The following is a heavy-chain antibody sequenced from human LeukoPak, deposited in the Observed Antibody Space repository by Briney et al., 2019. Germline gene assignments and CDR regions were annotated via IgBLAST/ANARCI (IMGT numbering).Heavy chain of an antibody. V-gene: IGHV4-39*01. D-gene: IGHD3-22*01. J-gene: IGHJ4*02. Sequence: SETLSLTCTVSSGSISSSSYYWGWIRQPPGKGLEWIGNIYYSGSTYYNPSLKSRVTISVDTSKNQFSLKLSSVTAADTAVYYCARRRDYYDSSGTYDYWGQGTLVTVSS. CDR3: ARRRDYYDSSGTYDY. CDR2: IYYSGST. CDR1: SGSISSSSYY.